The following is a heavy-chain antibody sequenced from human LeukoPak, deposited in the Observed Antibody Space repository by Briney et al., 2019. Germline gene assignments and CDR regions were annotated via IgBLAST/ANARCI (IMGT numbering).Heavy chain of an antibody. J-gene: IGHJ5*02. CDR1: GFTVSSNY. Sequence: GGSLRLSCVACGFTVSSNYMSWVRQAPGKGLEWVSDIYSGGSTYYADSVKGRFTISRDNSKNTLYLQMNSLRAEDTAVYYCTITVTSCVSFTPWGHGTLVTVSS. V-gene: IGHV3-66*01. CDR2: IYSGGST. D-gene: IGHD1/OR15-1a*01. CDR3: TITVTSCVSFTP.